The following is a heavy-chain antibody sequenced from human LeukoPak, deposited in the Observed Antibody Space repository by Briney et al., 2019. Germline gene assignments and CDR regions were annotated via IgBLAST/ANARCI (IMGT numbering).Heavy chain of an antibody. CDR3: ATLGTSWEPFDY. D-gene: IGHD2-2*01. J-gene: IGHJ4*02. Sequence: SETLSLTCTVSGGSISSSSYYGGWIRQPPGKGLEWIGSIYYCGRTYYNPSLKSRVHISLDTSKHQCSLKPSSATAADTAVYYCATLGTSWEPFDYWGQGTLATVSS. CDR1: GGSISSSSYY. V-gene: IGHV4-39*07. CDR2: IYYCGRT.